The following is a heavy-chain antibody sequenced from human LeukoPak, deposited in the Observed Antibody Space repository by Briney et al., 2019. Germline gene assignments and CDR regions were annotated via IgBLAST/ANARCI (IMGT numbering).Heavy chain of an antibody. J-gene: IGHJ4*02. CDR1: KFTFSHYG. D-gene: IGHD3-3*01. Sequence: GGSLRLSCTASKFTFSHYGMQWVRQAPGKGLEWVAVISSDGSIKVYADSAEGRFTLSRDNSINTVDLQMNSLRAEDTAVYYCVKEYHSRGFGAYFDYWGQGTLVTVSS. CDR2: ISSDGSIK. V-gene: IGHV3-30*18. CDR3: VKEYHSRGFGAYFDY.